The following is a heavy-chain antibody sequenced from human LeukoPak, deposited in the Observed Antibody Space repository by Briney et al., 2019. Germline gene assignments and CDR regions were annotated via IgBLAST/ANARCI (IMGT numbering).Heavy chain of an antibody. CDR3: AKEYATDSYYFDY. CDR2: ISYDGSNK. Sequence: GRSLRLSCAASGFTFSSYGMQWVRQAPGKGLEWVAVISYDGSNKYYADSVKGRFTISRDNSKNTLYLEMNSLRAEDTAVYYCAKEYATDSYYFDYWGQGTLVTVSS. V-gene: IGHV3-30*18. D-gene: IGHD3/OR15-3a*01. CDR1: GFTFSSYG. J-gene: IGHJ4*02.